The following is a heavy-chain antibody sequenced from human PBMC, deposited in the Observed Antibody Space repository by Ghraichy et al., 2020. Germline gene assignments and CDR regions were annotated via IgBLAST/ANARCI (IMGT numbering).Heavy chain of an antibody. CDR1: GYTFTSYG. D-gene: IGHD2-2*01. V-gene: IGHV1-18*04. CDR3: ARGPGGDCSSTSCYVAVIDY. CDR2: ISAYNGNT. J-gene: IGHJ4*02. Sequence: ASVKVSCKASGYTFTSYGISWVRQAPGQGLEWMGWISAYNGNTNYAQKLQGRVTMTTDTSTSTAYMELRSLRSDDTAVYYCARGPGGDCSSTSCYVAVIDYWGQGTLVTVSS.